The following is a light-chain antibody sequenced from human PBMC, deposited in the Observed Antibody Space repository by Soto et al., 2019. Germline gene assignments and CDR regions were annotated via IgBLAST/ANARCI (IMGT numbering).Light chain of an antibody. J-gene: IGKJ1*01. CDR3: QQYNNWPPWT. CDR2: GAS. CDR1: QSVSSSY. Sequence: EIVLTQSPCTLALSPGEGATLSCRASQSVSSSYLAWYQQKPGQAPRLLIYGASTRATAIPARFSGSGSGTEFTLTISSLQSEDFAVYYCQQYNNWPPWTFGQGTKVDIK. V-gene: IGKV3-15*01.